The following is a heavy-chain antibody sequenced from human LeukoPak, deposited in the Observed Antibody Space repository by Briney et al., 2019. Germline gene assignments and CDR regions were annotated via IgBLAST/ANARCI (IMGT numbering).Heavy chain of an antibody. J-gene: IGHJ4*02. CDR3: ARVHLYYGRKDSIDY. D-gene: IGHD3-22*01. CDR1: GFTFSSYG. CDR2: INHSGST. V-gene: IGHV4-34*01. Sequence: GSLRLSCATSGFTFSSYGMHWVRQPPGKGLEWIGEINHSGSTNYNPSLKGRVTISVDTSKNQFSLKLSSVTAADTAVYYCARVHLYYGRKDSIDYWGQGTLVTVSS.